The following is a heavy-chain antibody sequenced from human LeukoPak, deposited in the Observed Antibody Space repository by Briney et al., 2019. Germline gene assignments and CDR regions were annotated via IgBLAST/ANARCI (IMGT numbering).Heavy chain of an antibody. D-gene: IGHD2-2*01. CDR3: ARILVVPAANYYYSYGMDV. CDR2: ISSSATYI. CDR1: GFTFSDYN. Sequence: GGSLRLSCAASGFTFSDYNMNWVRQAPGKGLEWVSSISSSATYIYYADSVKGRFTISRDNAKTSLSLQMNSLSAEDTAVYYCARILVVPAANYYYSYGMDVWGQGTTVTVSS. J-gene: IGHJ6*02. V-gene: IGHV3-21*06.